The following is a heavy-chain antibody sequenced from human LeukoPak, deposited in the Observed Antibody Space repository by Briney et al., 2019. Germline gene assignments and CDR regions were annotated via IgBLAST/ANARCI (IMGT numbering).Heavy chain of an antibody. CDR1: GFIFSSYW. Sequence: GSLRLSCVASGFIFSSYWMTWVRQAPGKGLEWIGTIYSSGSTYYNPSLKSRVTISIDTSKNQFSLKLSSVTAADTAVYYCARGLDDYWGQGTLVTVSS. CDR3: ARGLDDY. V-gene: IGHV4-4*02. D-gene: IGHD1-1*01. CDR2: IYSSGST. J-gene: IGHJ4*02.